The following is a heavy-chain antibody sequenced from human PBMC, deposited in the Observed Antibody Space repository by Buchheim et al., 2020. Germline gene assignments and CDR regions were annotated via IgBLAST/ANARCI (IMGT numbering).Heavy chain of an antibody. CDR2: IDPSDSYT. Sequence: EVQLVQSGAEVKKPGESLRISRRGSGYSFPSYCISWVRQMPGKGLEWMGRIDPSDSYTNYSPSFQVHVTISADKSISTTYPQWSSLKASDTAMYYCARQGRDYYGMDVWGQGTT. D-gene: IGHD5-24*01. V-gene: IGHV5-10-1*01. J-gene: IGHJ6*02. CDR1: GYSFPSYC. CDR3: ARQGRDYYGMDV.